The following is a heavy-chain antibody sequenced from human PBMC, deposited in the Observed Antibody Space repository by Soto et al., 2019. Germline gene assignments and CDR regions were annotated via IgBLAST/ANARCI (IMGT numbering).Heavy chain of an antibody. CDR3: ARGFSSSWYYYYYGMDV. Sequence: QVPLVESGGGVVQPGRSLRLSCAASGFTFSSYGMHWVRQAPGKGLEWVAVIWYDGSNKYYADSVKGRFTISRDNSKNTLYLQMNSLRAEDTAVYYCARGFSSSWYYYYYGMDVWGQGTTVTVSS. CDR1: GFTFSSYG. CDR2: IWYDGSNK. D-gene: IGHD6-13*01. V-gene: IGHV3-33*01. J-gene: IGHJ6*02.